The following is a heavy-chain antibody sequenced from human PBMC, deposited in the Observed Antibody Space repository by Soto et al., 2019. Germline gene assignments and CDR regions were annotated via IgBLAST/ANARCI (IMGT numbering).Heavy chain of an antibody. V-gene: IGHV5-51*01. CDR3: ARANTIFGVVSWFDP. J-gene: IGHJ5*02. CDR1: GYSFTSYW. CDR2: IYPGDSDT. Sequence: GESLKISCKGSGYSFTSYWIGWVRQMPGKGLEWMGIIYPGDSDTRYSPSFQGQVTISADKSISTAYLQWSSLKASDTAMYYCARANTIFGVVSWFDPWGQGTLVTVSA. D-gene: IGHD3-3*01.